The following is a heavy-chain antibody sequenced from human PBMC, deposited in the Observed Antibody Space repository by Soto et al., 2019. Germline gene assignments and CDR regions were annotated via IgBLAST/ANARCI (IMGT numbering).Heavy chain of an antibody. CDR1: GGSFSGYY. CDR3: ARGGGYSSSWYYYYGMDV. Sequence: QVQLQQWGAGLLKPSETLSLTCAVYGGSFSGYYWSWIRQPPGKGLEWIGEINHSASTNYNPSLKSRVTISVDTSKNQFSLKLSSVTAADTAVYYCARGGGYSSSWYYYYGMDVWGQGTTVTVSS. V-gene: IGHV4-34*01. D-gene: IGHD6-13*01. CDR2: INHSAST. J-gene: IGHJ6*02.